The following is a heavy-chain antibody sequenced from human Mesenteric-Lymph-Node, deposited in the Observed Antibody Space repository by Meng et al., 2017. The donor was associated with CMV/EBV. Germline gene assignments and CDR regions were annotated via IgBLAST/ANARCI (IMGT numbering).Heavy chain of an antibody. CDR1: GFTFSSYA. Sequence: GGSLRLSCAASGFTFSSYAMSWVRQAPGKGLEWVSGFSGSGDSTFYADSVKGRFTISRDNSKNTLYLQMNILRVEDTAVYYCAKDRGGHYDPLGYCTNGVCSFDSWGRGTLVTVSS. D-gene: IGHD2-8*01. V-gene: IGHV3-23*01. J-gene: IGHJ4*02. CDR2: FSGSGDST. CDR3: AKDRGGHYDPLGYCTNGVCSFDS.